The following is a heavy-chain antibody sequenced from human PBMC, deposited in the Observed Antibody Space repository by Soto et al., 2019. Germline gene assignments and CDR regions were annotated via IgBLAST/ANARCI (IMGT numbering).Heavy chain of an antibody. D-gene: IGHD3-22*01. V-gene: IGHV1-24*01. Sequence: ASVKVSCKVSGYTLTELSMHWVRQAPGKGLEWMGGFDPEDGETIYAQKFQGRVTMTEDTSTDTAYMELSSLRSEDTAVYYCATIRSSGFYYYGVFDRGTGWFGPWGQGTLVTVSS. CDR3: ATIRSSGFYYYGVFDRGTGWFGP. J-gene: IGHJ5*02. CDR1: GYTLTELS. CDR2: FDPEDGET.